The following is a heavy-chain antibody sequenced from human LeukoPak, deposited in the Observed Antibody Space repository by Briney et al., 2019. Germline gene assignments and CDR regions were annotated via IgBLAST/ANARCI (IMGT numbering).Heavy chain of an antibody. Sequence: ASVTVSCNSSAYAFTIYGITWMRQAPGPGLEWMGCITDYNGKTNYAQKLQGRVIMTTDTYTSKAYMELRSLRSDETAVYYCAREGGSSPKYYYGMDVWGQGTTVTVSS. J-gene: IGHJ6*02. V-gene: IGHV1-18*01. CDR1: AYAFTIYG. CDR2: ITDYNGKT. CDR3: AREGGSSPKYYYGMDV.